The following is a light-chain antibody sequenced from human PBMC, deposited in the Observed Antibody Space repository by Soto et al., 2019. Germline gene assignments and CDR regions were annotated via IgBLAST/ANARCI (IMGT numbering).Light chain of an antibody. Sequence: SYELTQAPSVSVAPGQTAEITCGGNNIGSKGVHWYQQKPGQAPVLVVYDDIDRPSGIPERFSGSNSGNTATLTINTVVAGDEADYYCQVWDSTNNHRVFGGGTKLTVL. J-gene: IGLJ2*01. CDR2: DDI. CDR1: NIGSKG. V-gene: IGLV3-21*02. CDR3: QVWDSTNNHRV.